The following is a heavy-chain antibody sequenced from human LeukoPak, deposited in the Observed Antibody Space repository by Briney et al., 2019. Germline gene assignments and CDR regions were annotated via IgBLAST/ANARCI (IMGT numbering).Heavy chain of an antibody. CDR2: LYYAGNT. CDR1: GGSISSSSYY. D-gene: IGHD3-10*01. V-gene: IGHV4-39*02. CDR3: ARAARLRITLVRLIHAAFDM. Sequence: NPSETLSLTCTVSGGSISSSSYYWGWIRQPPGKGLEWIGSLYYAGNTFLNPTLDSRVTITVDKSKNQFSLKLRSATAADTAVYYCARAARLRITLVRLIHAAFDMWGQGTMVTVSS. J-gene: IGHJ3*02.